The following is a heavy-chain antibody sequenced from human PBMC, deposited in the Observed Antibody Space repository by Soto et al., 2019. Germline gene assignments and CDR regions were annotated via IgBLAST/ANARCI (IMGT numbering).Heavy chain of an antibody. CDR1: GFTFSSYA. Sequence: GGSLRLSCAASGFTFSSYAMSWVRQAPGKGLEWVSAISGSGGSTYYADSVKGRFTISRDNSKNTLYLQMNSLRAEDTAVYYCANGAGSSSLNYYDSSVYYYEDVWGQGTLVTVSS. CDR2: ISGSGGST. CDR3: ANGAGSSSLNYYDSSVYYYEDV. V-gene: IGHV3-23*01. D-gene: IGHD3-22*01. J-gene: IGHJ4*02.